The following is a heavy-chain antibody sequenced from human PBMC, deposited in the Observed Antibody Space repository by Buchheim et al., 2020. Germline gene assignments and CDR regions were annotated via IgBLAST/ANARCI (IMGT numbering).Heavy chain of an antibody. V-gene: IGHV1-46*01. CDR1: GYTFTSYY. CDR3: ATSTMIVVEYNYYYYGMDV. Sequence: QVQLVQSGAEVKKPGASVKVSCKASGYTFTSYYMHWVRQAPGQGLEWMGIINPSGGSTSYAQKFQGRVTMTRDTSTSTVYMELSSLRSEDTAVYYCATSTMIVVEYNYYYYGMDVWGQGTT. CDR2: INPSGGST. D-gene: IGHD3-22*01. J-gene: IGHJ6*02.